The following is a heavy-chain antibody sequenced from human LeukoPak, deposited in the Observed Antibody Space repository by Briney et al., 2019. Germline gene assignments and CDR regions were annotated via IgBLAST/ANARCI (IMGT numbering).Heavy chain of an antibody. V-gene: IGHV1-2*02. CDR2: INPNSGGT. J-gene: IGHJ3*02. Sequence: SVKVSSKTSGYTFTHYYMHWVRQAPAQGLECMGWINPNSGGTNYAQKFQNRVTMTRDTSTSTAYMELSRLTSDDTAVYYCARDLAQWLVSSGFNIWGQGTMVTVSS. CDR3: ARDLAQWLVSSGFNI. CDR1: GYTFTHYY. D-gene: IGHD6-19*01.